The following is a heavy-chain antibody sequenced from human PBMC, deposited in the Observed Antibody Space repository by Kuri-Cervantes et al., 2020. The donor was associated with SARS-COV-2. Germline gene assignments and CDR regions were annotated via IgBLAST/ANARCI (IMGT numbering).Heavy chain of an antibody. J-gene: IGHJ4*02. Sequence: ASVKVSCKASGYTFTSYDINWVRQATGQGLEWMGWISAYNGNTNYAQKLQGRVTMTTDTSTSTAYMELRSLRSDDTAVYYCARAPVLLCPDYWGQGTLVTVSS. CDR3: ARAPVLLCPDY. CDR2: ISAYNGNT. V-gene: IGHV1-18*01. D-gene: IGHD3-10*01. CDR1: GYTFTSYD.